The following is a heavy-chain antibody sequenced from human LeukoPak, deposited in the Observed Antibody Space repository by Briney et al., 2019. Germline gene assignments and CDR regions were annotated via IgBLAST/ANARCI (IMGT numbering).Heavy chain of an antibody. Sequence: SETLSLTCAVSGASMSTNSHFWGWFRQPPGQRLEWIATFFSGGITNYSPSLRTRLTISVDSSKNHLFLHLTSVTAADTAVYYCASKPYGPRLSFDSWGQGTLVTVSS. CDR3: ASKPYGPRLSFDS. D-gene: IGHD3-10*01. V-gene: IGHV4-39*01. J-gene: IGHJ4*02. CDR1: GASMSTNSHF. CDR2: FFSGGIT.